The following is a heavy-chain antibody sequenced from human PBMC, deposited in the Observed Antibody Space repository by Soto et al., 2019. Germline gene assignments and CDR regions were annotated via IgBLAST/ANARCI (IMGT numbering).Heavy chain of an antibody. J-gene: IGHJ3*02. D-gene: IGHD6-19*01. CDR3: ARPQQWLVPDDAFDI. CDR1: GYIFTSYW. CDR2: IYPGGSDT. Sequence: PGESLRISCKGSGYIFTSYWIGWVRQMPGKGLEWMGIIYPGGSDTRYSPSFQGQVTISADKSISTAYLQWSSLKASDTAMYYCARPQQWLVPDDAFDIWGQGTMVTVS. V-gene: IGHV5-51*01.